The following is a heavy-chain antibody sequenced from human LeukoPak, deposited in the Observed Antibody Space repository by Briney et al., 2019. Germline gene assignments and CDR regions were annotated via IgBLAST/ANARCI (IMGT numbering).Heavy chain of an antibody. V-gene: IGHV3-66*01. CDR3: ASRSSGWYVDY. CDR2: IYSGGST. CDR1: GFTVSSNY. Sequence: GGSLRLSCAASGFTVSSNYMSWVRQAPGKGLEWVSVIYSGGSTYYADSVKGRFTISRDNSKNTLYLQMNSLRAEDTAVYYCASRSSGWYVDYWGRGTLVTVSS. J-gene: IGHJ4*02. D-gene: IGHD6-19*01.